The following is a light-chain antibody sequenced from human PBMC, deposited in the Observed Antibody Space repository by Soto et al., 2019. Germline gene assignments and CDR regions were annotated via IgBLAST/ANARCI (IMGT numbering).Light chain of an antibody. CDR3: QNYNSAPQLT. V-gene: IGKV1-27*01. J-gene: IGKJ4*01. Sequence: DIQMTQSPSSVSASVGDRVTITCRASQGISNYLAWYQQKPGKVPKLLIYTASTLQSGVPSRFSGSGSGTDFTLTISSLQPEDVATYYCQNYNSAPQLTFGGGTKVEIK. CDR2: TAS. CDR1: QGISNY.